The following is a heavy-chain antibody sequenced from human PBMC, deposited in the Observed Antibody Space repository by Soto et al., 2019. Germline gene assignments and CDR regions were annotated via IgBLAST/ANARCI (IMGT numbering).Heavy chain of an antibody. Sequence: SETLSLTCAVYGGSFSGYYWSWIRQPPGKGLEWIGEINHSGSTNYNPSLKSRVTISVDTSKNQFSLQLNSVTPEDMAVYYCSSYSDDRRCYGYFDYWGQGTLVTVSS. J-gene: IGHJ4*02. D-gene: IGHD1-26*01. CDR2: INHSGST. CDR3: SSYSDDRRCYGYFDY. V-gene: IGHV4-34*01. CDR1: GGSFSGYY.